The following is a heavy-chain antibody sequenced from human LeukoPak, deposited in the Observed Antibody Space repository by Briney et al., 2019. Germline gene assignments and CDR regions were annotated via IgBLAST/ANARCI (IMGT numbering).Heavy chain of an antibody. Sequence: GGSLRLSCAASGFTVSSNYMSWVRQAPGKGLEWVSIIYGGGSTYYTDSVRGRFTISRDNSKNTLYLQMDSLRAEDTAVYFCPEIQQWSWRSFEIWGKGKVVTVS. J-gene: IGHJ3*02. CDR2: IYGGGST. CDR1: GFTVSSNY. D-gene: IGHD5-18*01. V-gene: IGHV3-53*01. CDR3: PEIQQWSWRSFEI.